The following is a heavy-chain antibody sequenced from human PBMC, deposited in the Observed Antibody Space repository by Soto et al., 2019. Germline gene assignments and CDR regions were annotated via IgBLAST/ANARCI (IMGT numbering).Heavy chain of an antibody. CDR1: GYTLTELS. CDR2: FDPEDGET. V-gene: IGHV1-24*01. Sequence: QVQLVQSGAEVKKPGASVKVSCKVSGYTLTELSMHWVRQAPGKGLEWMGGFDPEDGETIYAQKLQGRVTMTEDTSTDTAYMDLSSLRSEDTAVYYCAASNGYSSSSAYYYGMDVWGQGTTVTVSS. J-gene: IGHJ6*01. D-gene: IGHD6-6*01. CDR3: AASNGYSSSSAYYYGMDV.